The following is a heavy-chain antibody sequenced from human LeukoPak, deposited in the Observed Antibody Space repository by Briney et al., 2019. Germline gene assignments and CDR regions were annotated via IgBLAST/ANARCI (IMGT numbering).Heavy chain of an antibody. CDR2: INSGGDDT. J-gene: IGHJ6*02. CDR1: GFTFRTYA. V-gene: IGHV3-23*01. Sequence: GASLRLSCAGPGFTFRTYAMGWVRQAPGKGLEWVSSINSGGDDTYYADSVKGRSTISRDNFKNTLYLQMNSLRAEDTAVYYCVKPPRLSIIRGEGMDVWGQGTTVTVSS. CDR3: VKPPRLSIIRGEGMDV. D-gene: IGHD3-10*01.